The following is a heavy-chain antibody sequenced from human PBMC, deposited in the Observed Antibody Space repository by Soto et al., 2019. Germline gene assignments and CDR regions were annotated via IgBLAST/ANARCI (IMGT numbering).Heavy chain of an antibody. CDR1: GYTFTGYY. CDR2: INPNSGGT. J-gene: IGHJ4*02. Sequence: ASVKVSCKASGYTFTGYYMHWVRQAPGQGLEWMGWINPNSGGTNYAQKFQGRVTMTRDTSISTAYMELSRLRSDDTAVYYCARDQPYDSSGYHDYWGQGTLVTVSS. V-gene: IGHV1-2*02. CDR3: ARDQPYDSSGYHDY. D-gene: IGHD3-22*01.